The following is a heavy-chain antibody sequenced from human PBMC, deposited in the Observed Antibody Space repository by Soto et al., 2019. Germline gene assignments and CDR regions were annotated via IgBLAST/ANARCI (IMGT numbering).Heavy chain of an antibody. CDR3: ARDKITGLFDY. V-gene: IGHV4-30-4*01. D-gene: IGHD2-8*02. J-gene: IGHJ4*02. CDR2: ISYSGST. CDR1: GGSISSGNYY. Sequence: SETLSLTCTVSGGSISSGNYYWSWIRQPPGKGLEWIGFISYSGSTYYSTSLKSRVTISVDTSKSQFSLNLSFVTAADTAVYYCARDKITGLFDYWGQGTLVTSPQ.